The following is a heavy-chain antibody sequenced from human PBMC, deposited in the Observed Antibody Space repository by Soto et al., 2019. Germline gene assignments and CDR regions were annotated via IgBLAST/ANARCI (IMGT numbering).Heavy chain of an antibody. CDR3: GTGSSWTKVES. CDR2: IIPILGPA. Sequence: QVQLVQSGAEVKKPGSSVKVSCKASGGTLSRSAISWVRQAPGQGLEWRGGIIPILGPAIYEQKFRGRVSIIADESTRTAYMEMSSLRSEDTAVYYCGTGSSWTKVESWGQGTLVTVSS. D-gene: IGHD6-13*01. J-gene: IGHJ4*02. CDR1: GGTLSRSA. V-gene: IGHV1-69*01.